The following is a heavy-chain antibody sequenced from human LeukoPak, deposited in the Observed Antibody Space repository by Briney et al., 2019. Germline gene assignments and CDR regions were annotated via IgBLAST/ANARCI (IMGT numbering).Heavy chain of an antibody. CDR2: INSDGSST. Sequence: GGSLRLSCTASGFSFSSYWMHWVRHAPGKGLVWVSHINSDGSSTIYADSVQGRFSISRDNAKNTLYLQMNSLRAEDTAVYYCSSGSYHNDYWGQGALVTVSS. D-gene: IGHD3-10*01. V-gene: IGHV3-74*01. J-gene: IGHJ4*02. CDR1: GFSFSSYW. CDR3: SSGSYHNDY.